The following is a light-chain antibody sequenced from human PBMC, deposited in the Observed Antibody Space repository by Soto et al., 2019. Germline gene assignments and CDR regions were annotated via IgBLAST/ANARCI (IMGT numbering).Light chain of an antibody. V-gene: IGLV2-8*01. Sequence: QSVLTQPPSASGSPGQSVTISCTGTLGDIGTHEYVSWYQQHPGKAPKLIISDVNKRPSGVPDRFSGSKSGNTASLTVSGLHADDEADYYCSSSAGYNRVAFGGGTKLTVL. CDR2: DVN. CDR1: LGDIGTHEY. J-gene: IGLJ2*01. CDR3: SSSAGYNRVA.